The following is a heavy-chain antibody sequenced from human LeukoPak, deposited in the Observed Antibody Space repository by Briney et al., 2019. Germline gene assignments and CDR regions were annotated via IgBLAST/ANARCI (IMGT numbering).Heavy chain of an antibody. D-gene: IGHD5-24*01. J-gene: IGHJ4*02. V-gene: IGHV4-59*12. CDR1: GGSISPYY. CDR2: IYYSGST. Sequence: SETLSLTCTVSGGSISPYYWSWIRQPPGKGLEWMGYIYYSGSTNYNPSLKSRVTISLDTSKNQFSLTLSSVTAADTAVYYCARRRLGYYFDYWGQGTLVTVSS. CDR3: ARRRLGYYFDY.